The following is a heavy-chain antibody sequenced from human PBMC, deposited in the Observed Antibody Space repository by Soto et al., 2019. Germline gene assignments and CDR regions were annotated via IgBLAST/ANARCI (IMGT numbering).Heavy chain of an antibody. V-gene: IGHV1-69*13. CDR2: IIPIFGTA. CDR3: ARGSASTMNYYYGMDV. J-gene: IGHJ6*02. Sequence: SVKVSCKASGCTFTSYGISWVRQAPGQGLEWMGGIIPIFGTANYAQKFQGRVTITADESTSTAYMELSSLRSEDTAVYYCARGSASTMNYYYGMDVWGQGTTVTVSS. CDR1: GCTFTSYG.